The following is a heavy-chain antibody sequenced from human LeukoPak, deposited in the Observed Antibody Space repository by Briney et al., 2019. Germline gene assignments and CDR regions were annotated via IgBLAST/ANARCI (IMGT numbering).Heavy chain of an antibody. D-gene: IGHD3-10*01. J-gene: IGHJ4*02. Sequence: GASVKVSCKASGDTFSNHPLNWVRQAPGQGLEWMGWINPNSGGTNYAQKFQGRVTMTTDTSTSTAYMELRSLRSDDTAVYYCARTYYYGSGSQPLDYWGQGTLVTVSS. V-gene: IGHV1-18*01. CDR1: GDTFSNHP. CDR3: ARTYYYGSGSQPLDY. CDR2: INPNSGGT.